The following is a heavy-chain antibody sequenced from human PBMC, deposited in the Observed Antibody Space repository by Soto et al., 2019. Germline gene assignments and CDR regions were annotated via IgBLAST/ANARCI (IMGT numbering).Heavy chain of an antibody. Sequence: QVQLVESGGGVVQPGRSLRLSCAASGFTFSSYGMHWVRQAPGKGLEWVAVISYDGSNKYYADSVKGRFTISRDNSKNTLYLQMNSLRAEDTAVYYCAKEDTAMVPYYYYYYGMDVWGQGTTVTVSS. V-gene: IGHV3-30*18. CDR2: ISYDGSNK. CDR3: AKEDTAMVPYYYYYYGMDV. D-gene: IGHD5-18*01. CDR1: GFTFSSYG. J-gene: IGHJ6*02.